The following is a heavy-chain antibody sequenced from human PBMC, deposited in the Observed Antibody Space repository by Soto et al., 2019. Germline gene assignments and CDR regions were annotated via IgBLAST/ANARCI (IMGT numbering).Heavy chain of an antibody. CDR1: GGSVSSGSYY. J-gene: IGHJ5*02. V-gene: IGHV4-61*01. Sequence: PSETLSLTCTVSGGSVSSGSYYWSWIRQPPGKGLEWIGYIYYSGSTNYNPSLKSRVTISVDTSKNQFSLKLSYVTAADTAVYYCARVITMVEGWFDPWGQGTLVTVSS. CDR2: IYYSGST. D-gene: IGHD3-10*01. CDR3: ARVITMVEGWFDP.